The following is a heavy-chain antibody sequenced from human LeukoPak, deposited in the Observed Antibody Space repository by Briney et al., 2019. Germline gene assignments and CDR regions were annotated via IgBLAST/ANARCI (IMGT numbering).Heavy chain of an antibody. CDR1: GFTFSSYG. CDR3: ARVPHNCSGDRCYSRWFDP. V-gene: IGHV3-30*02. Sequence: QPGGSLRLSCAASGFTFSSYGMHWVRQAPGKGLEWVAFIRYDGSNKYYADSVKGRFTISRDNAKNSLYLQMNSLRAEDTAVYYCARVPHNCSGDRCYSRWFDPWGQGTLVIVSS. CDR2: IRYDGSNK. D-gene: IGHD2-15*01. J-gene: IGHJ5*02.